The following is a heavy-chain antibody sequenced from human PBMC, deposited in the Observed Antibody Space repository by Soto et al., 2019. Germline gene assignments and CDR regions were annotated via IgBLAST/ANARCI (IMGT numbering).Heavy chain of an antibody. D-gene: IGHD3-22*01. CDR1: SGSVTSYY. CDR3: ARLDYYDSTGYLHY. Sequence: ETLSLTCTVSSGSVTSYYWSWIRQPPGKGLEWIGYAYYTGSTNYNPSLKSRVTISVDTSKNQFSLRLSSVTAADTAVYYCARLDYYDSTGYLHYWGQGTLVTVSS. J-gene: IGHJ4*02. V-gene: IGHV4-59*02. CDR2: AYYTGST.